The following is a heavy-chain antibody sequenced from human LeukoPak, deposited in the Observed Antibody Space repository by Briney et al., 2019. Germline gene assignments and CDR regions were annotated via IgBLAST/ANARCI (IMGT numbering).Heavy chain of an antibody. Sequence: KPSETVSLTCTVSGDSSSTYQWSWIRQPLGKGLEWIGYISYSGGTMYNPSLRSRVTISIDTSKNQFSLKLSSVTAADTAVYYCARVGRGDHTWGSYSFDYWGQGALVTVSS. J-gene: IGHJ4*02. V-gene: IGHV4-59*01. CDR2: ISYSGGT. CDR3: ARVGRGDHTWGSYSFDY. D-gene: IGHD3-16*01. CDR1: GDSSSTYQ.